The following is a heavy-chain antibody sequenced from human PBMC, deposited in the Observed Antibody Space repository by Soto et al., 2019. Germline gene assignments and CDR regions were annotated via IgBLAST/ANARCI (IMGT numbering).Heavy chain of an antibody. J-gene: IGHJ4*02. CDR3: AREGNSGSYYREGY. D-gene: IGHD1-26*01. Sequence: EVQLVESGGGLIQPGGSLRLSCAASGFTVSSNYMSWVRQAPGKGLEWVSVIYSGGSTYYADSVKGRFTISRDNSKNTLYLQMNRLRAEDTAVYYCAREGNSGSYYREGYWGQGTLVTVSS. V-gene: IGHV3-53*01. CDR1: GFTVSSNY. CDR2: IYSGGST.